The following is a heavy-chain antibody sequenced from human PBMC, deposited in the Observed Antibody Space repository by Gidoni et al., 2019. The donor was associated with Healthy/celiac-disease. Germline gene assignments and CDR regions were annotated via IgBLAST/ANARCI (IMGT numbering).Heavy chain of an antibody. CDR1: GFTFSSYW. D-gene: IGHD5-18*01. V-gene: IGHV3-74*01. J-gene: IGHJ4*02. CDR2: INSGGSST. Sequence: EVQLVESGGGLVQPGGSLRLSCAASGFTFSSYWMHWVRQAPGRGLGWVSRINSGGSSTSYADSVKGRFTISRDNAKNTLYLQMNSLRAEDTAVYYCARDLYSYGPECDYWGQGTLVTVSS. CDR3: ARDLYSYGPECDY.